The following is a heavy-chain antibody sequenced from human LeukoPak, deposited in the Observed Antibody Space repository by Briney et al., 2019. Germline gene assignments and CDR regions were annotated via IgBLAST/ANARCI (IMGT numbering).Heavy chain of an antibody. J-gene: IGHJ3*02. Sequence: PGGSLRLSCAASGFTFSSYAMHWVRQAPGKGLEWVAVISYDGSNKYYADSVKGRFTISRDDAKNSLYLQMNSLRVEDTAVYYCARGGWDSSGVKPSPDAFDIWGQGTMVTVSS. CDR2: ISYDGSNK. CDR3: ARGGWDSSGVKPSPDAFDI. D-gene: IGHD3-22*01. CDR1: GFTFSSYA. V-gene: IGHV3-30-3*01.